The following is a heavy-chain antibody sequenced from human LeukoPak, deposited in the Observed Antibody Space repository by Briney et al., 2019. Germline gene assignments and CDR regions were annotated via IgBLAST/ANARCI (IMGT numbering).Heavy chain of an antibody. Sequence: SVKVSRKASGGTFSSYAISSVRQAPGKELEGMGRIILILCIANYAQKFQGRVTITADKSKSTVYMELSSLRSEDTAVYYCAGEIAVAGLLRHFDIWGQGTMVTVSS. D-gene: IGHD6-13*01. CDR2: IILILCIA. J-gene: IGHJ3*02. CDR3: AGEIAVAGLLRHFDI. CDR1: GGTFSSYA. V-gene: IGHV1-69*04.